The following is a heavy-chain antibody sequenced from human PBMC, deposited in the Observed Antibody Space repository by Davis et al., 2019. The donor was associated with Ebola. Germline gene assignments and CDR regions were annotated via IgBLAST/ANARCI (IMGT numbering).Heavy chain of an antibody. D-gene: IGHD3-3*01. Sequence: GESLKISCAASGFTFSSYWMHWVRQAPGKGLVWVSRINSDGSSTSYADSVKGRFTISRDNAKNSLYLQMNSLRAEDTAVYYCAATIFGVVMVWGQGTLVTVSS. CDR1: GFTFSSYW. CDR2: INSDGSST. V-gene: IGHV3-74*01. J-gene: IGHJ4*02. CDR3: AATIFGVVMV.